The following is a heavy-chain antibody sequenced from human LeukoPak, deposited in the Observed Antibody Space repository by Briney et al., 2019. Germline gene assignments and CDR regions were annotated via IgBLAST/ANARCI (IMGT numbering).Heavy chain of an antibody. V-gene: IGHV3-30*02. J-gene: IGHJ4*02. D-gene: IGHD3-3*01. Sequence: PGGSLRLSCAASGFTFSSYDMHWVRQAPGKGLEWVAFIRYDGSNKYYADSVKGRFTISRDNSKNTLYLQMNSLRAEDTAVYYCAKPRAYYDFWSGSFDYWGQGTLVTVSS. CDR3: AKPRAYYDFWSGSFDY. CDR2: IRYDGSNK. CDR1: GFTFSSYD.